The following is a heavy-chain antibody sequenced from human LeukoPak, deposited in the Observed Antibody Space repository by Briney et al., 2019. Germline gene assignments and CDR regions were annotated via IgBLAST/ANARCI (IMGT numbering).Heavy chain of an antibody. CDR1: GGTFSSYA. V-gene: IGHV1-69*06. CDR2: IIPIFGTA. CDR3: ARAPKIQLWLNGYCYYYYMDV. Sequence: ASVKVSCKASGGTFSSYAISWVRQAPGQGLEWMGGIIPIFGTANYAQKFQGRVTITADKSTSTAYMELSSLRSEDTAVYYCARAPKIQLWLNGYCYYYYMDVWGKGTTVTVSS. J-gene: IGHJ6*03. D-gene: IGHD5-18*01.